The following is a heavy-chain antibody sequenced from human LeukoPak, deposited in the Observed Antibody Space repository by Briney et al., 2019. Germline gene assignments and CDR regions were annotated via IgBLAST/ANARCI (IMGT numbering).Heavy chain of an antibody. J-gene: IGHJ4*02. Sequence: ASVKVSCKASGYTLTNYALNWVRQAPGQGLEWMGWINTDTGNPTYAQGFTGRFVFSLDTSVNTAYLQISSLKAEDTAIYYCARVQGYCSTTSCYPHYWGQGTLVTVSS. CDR1: GYTLTNYA. CDR2: INTDTGNP. V-gene: IGHV7-4-1*02. CDR3: ARVQGYCSTTSCYPHY. D-gene: IGHD2-2*01.